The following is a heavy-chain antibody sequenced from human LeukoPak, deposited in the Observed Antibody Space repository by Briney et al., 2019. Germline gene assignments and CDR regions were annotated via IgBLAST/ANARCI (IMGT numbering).Heavy chain of an antibody. V-gene: IGHV4-34*01. D-gene: IGHD6-19*01. CDR2: INHSGST. J-gene: IGHJ4*02. CDR1: GGSFSGYY. Sequence: SETLSLTCAVYGGSFSGYYWSWIRRPPGKAPEWIGEINHSGSTNYNPSLKRRSTISEDTSKNQSPLKLSSVTAADTAVYYRARVGGHSSGLYGRHRRAYYFVDGGQGTPVTVSS. CDR3: ARVGGHSSGLYGRHRRAYYFVD.